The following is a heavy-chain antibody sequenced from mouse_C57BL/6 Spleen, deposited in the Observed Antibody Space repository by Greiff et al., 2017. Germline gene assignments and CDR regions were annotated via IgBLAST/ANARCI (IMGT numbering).Heavy chain of an antibody. CDR2: IDPSDSYT. V-gene: IGHV1-69*01. CDR1: GYTFTSYW. J-gene: IGHJ4*01. D-gene: IGHD4-1*02. CDR3: ARSPTGNYAMDY. Sequence: QVQLQQPGAELVMPGASVKLSCKASGYTFTSYWMHWVKQRPGQGLEWIGEIDPSDSYTNYNQKFKGKSTLTVDKSSSTAYMQLSSLTSEDSAVYYCARSPTGNYAMDYWGQGTSVTVSS.